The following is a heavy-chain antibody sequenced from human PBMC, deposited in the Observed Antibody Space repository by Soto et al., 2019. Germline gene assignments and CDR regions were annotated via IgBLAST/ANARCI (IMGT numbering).Heavy chain of an antibody. J-gene: IGHJ6*02. Sequence: SVKVSCKASGGTFSSYAISWVRQAPGQGLEWMGGIIPIFGTANYAQKFQGRVTITADESTSTAYMELSSLRSEDTAVYYCARGMGWELSYYYGMDVWGQGTTVTVSS. CDR1: GGTFSSYA. V-gene: IGHV1-69*13. CDR3: ARGMGWELSYYYGMDV. D-gene: IGHD1-26*01. CDR2: IIPIFGTA.